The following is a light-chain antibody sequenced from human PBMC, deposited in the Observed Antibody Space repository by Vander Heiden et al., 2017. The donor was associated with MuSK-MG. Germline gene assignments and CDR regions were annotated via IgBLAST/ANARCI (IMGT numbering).Light chain of an antibody. CDR1: QSVSSN. CDR3: QQYNNWPPVT. Sequence: EIVMTQSPATLSVSPGERATLSCRASQSVSSNLAWYQQKPGQAPRLLIYGASTRATGIPARFSGSGYGTEFTLTISSRQSEDFAVYYCQQYNNWPPVTFGQGTRMEIK. V-gene: IGKV3-15*01. J-gene: IGKJ5*01. CDR2: GAS.